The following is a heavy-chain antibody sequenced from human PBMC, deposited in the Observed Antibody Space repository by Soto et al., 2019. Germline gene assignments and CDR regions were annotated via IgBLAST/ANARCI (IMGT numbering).Heavy chain of an antibody. CDR3: ARDRTTYNWKPMGDFDY. D-gene: IGHD1-20*01. CDR1: GYTFTSYA. V-gene: IGHV1-3*01. Sequence: GASVKVSCKASGYTFTSYAMHWVRQAPGQRLEWMGWINAGNGNTKYSQKFQGRVTITRDTSASTAYMELSSLRSEDTAVYYCARDRTTYNWKPMGDFDYWGQGTLVTVSS. CDR2: INAGNGNT. J-gene: IGHJ4*02.